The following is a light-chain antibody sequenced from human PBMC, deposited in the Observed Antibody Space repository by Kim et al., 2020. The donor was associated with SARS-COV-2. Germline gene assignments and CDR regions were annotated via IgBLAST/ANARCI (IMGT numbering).Light chain of an antibody. CDR2: EVI. J-gene: IGLJ3*02. V-gene: IGLV2-8*01. Sequence: GQSITISCTGTSSDVDDYNSVSWYQQHPGKAPKLMMYEVIKRPSGIPNRFSGSKAGKTASLTVSGLLAEDEADYYCSSYADSNNLVFGGGTQLTVL. CDR1: SSDVDDYNS. CDR3: SSYADSNNLV.